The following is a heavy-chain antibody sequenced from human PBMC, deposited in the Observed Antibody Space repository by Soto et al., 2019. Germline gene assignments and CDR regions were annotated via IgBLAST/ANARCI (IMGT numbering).Heavy chain of an antibody. V-gene: IGHV4-4*02. Sequence: QVQLQESGPGLVKPSGTLSLTCAVSGGSISSSNWWSWVRQPPGKGLEWIGEIYHSGSTNYNPSLKCRVTMSVDKSKNHFSLKLSSVTAADTAVYYCAGSYMVRGVANWFDPWGQGTLVTVSS. CDR3: AGSYMVRGVANWFDP. CDR1: GGSISSSNW. D-gene: IGHD3-10*01. CDR2: IYHSGST. J-gene: IGHJ5*02.